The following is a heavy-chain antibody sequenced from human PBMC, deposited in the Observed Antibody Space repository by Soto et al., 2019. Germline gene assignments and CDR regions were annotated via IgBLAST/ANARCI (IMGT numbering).Heavy chain of an antibody. Sequence: PGGSLRLSCAASGFTFSSYSMNWVRQAPGKGLEWVSSISGSSTYIYYADSVKGRFTISRDNAKNSLYLEMNSLNTEDTAVYYCARDLTTAPSWGQGTLVTVSS. CDR3: ARDLTTAPS. V-gene: IGHV3-21*01. CDR2: ISGSSTYI. CDR1: GFTFSSYS. J-gene: IGHJ4*02. D-gene: IGHD3-22*01.